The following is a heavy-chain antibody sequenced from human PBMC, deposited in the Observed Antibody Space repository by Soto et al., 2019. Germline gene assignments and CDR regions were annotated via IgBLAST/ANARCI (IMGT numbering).Heavy chain of an antibody. CDR3: AREGLVRGFLRGIRFDP. CDR1: GYIFTDYT. CDR2: INAGNGDT. Sequence: QVQLVQSGAEVKKSGASVKVSCEASGYIFTDYTIHWVRQAPGQRLELMGWINAGNGDTKYSHQFQGRVTFSRDTSASTVYRELSSLRAEDTAVYYCAREGLVRGFLRGIRFDPWGQGTLVTVSS. V-gene: IGHV1-3*01. D-gene: IGHD3-10*01. J-gene: IGHJ5*02.